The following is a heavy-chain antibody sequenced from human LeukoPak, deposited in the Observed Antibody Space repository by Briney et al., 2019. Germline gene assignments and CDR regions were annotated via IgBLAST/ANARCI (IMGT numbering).Heavy chain of an antibody. J-gene: IGHJ6*03. Sequence: PSETLSLTCTVSGYSISSGYYWGWIRQPPGKGLEWIGSIYHSGSTYYNPSLKSRVTISVDTSKNQFSLKLGSVTAADTAVYYCARDRVKLERRVTQSYYYYYMDVWGKGTTVTVSS. V-gene: IGHV4-38-2*02. CDR3: ARDRVKLERRVTQSYYYYYMDV. CDR1: GYSISSGYY. CDR2: IYHSGST. D-gene: IGHD1-1*01.